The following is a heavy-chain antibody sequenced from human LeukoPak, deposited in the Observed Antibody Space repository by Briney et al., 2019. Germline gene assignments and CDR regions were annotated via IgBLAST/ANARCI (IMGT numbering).Heavy chain of an antibody. J-gene: IGHJ4*02. Sequence: SETLSLTCAVYGGSFSPYYWSWIRQPPGKGLEWIGEINHSGSTNYNPSLKSRVSISVDTSKNQFSLRLSSVTAADTAVYYCARGGFYCGGDCYVDYWGQGTLVTVSS. CDR1: GGSFSPYY. CDR2: INHSGST. CDR3: ARGGFYCGGDCYVDY. V-gene: IGHV4-34*01. D-gene: IGHD2-21*02.